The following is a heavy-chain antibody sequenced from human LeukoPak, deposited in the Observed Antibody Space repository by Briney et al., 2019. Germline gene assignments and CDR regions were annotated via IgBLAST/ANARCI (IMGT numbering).Heavy chain of an antibody. Sequence: LRASVKVSCKTSGGTFSNYAISWVRQAPGQGLEWMEGIIPIFGTANYAQKFQGRVTITADESTSTAYMELSSLRSEDTAVYYCARDAVAAAGTPFDYWGQGTLVTVSS. CDR2: IIPIFGTA. D-gene: IGHD6-13*01. V-gene: IGHV1-69*13. CDR1: GGTFSNYA. J-gene: IGHJ4*02. CDR3: ARDAVAAAGTPFDY.